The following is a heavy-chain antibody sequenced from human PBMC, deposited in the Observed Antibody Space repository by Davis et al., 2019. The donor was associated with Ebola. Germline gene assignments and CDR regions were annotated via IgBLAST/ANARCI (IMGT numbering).Heavy chain of an antibody. CDR3: ARARIAAARYYFDY. V-gene: IGHV5-51*01. Sequence: KVSCKGSGYSFTSYWIGWVRQMPGKGLEWMGIIYPGDSDTRYSPSFQGQVTISADKSISTAYLQWSSLKASDTAMYYCARARIAAARYYFDYWGQGTLVTVSS. CDR1: GYSFTSYW. D-gene: IGHD6-13*01. CDR2: IYPGDSDT. J-gene: IGHJ4*02.